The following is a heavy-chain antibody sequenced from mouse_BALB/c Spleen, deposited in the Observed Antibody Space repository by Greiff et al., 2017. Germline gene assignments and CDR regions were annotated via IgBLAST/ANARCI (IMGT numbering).Heavy chain of an antibody. D-gene: IGHD2-1*01. CDR2: IWGDGST. J-gene: IGHJ4*01. CDR3: ARGGGNYYYAMDY. Sequence: VQGVESGPGLVAPSQSLSITCTVSGFSLTGYGVNWVRQPPGKGLEWLGMIWGDGSTDYNSALKSRLSISKDNSKSQVFLKMNSLQTDDTARYYCARGGGNYYYAMDYWGQGTSVTVSS. V-gene: IGHV2-6-7*01. CDR1: GFSLTGYG.